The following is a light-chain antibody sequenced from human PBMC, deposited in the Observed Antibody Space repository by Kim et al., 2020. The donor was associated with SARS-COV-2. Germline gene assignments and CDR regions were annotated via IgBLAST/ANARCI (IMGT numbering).Light chain of an antibody. CDR2: AAS. CDR1: QGISSY. CDR3: QQYYSYPT. Sequence: SASTGDRVTIPCRASQGISSYLAWYQQKPGKAPTLLIYAASTLQSGVPSRFSGSGSGTDFTLTISCLQSEDFATYYCQQYYSYPTFGQGTKVDIK. V-gene: IGKV1-8*01. J-gene: IGKJ1*01.